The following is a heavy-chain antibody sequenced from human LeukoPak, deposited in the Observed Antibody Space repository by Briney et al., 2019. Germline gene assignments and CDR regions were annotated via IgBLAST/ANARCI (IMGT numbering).Heavy chain of an antibody. Sequence: GGSLRLSCAASGFTFSSYAMSWVRQAPGKGLEWVSAISGSGGSTYYADSVKGRFTISRDNSKNTLYLQMNSLRAEDTAVYYCASTGEGATHPGILTDDYWGQGTLVTVSS. J-gene: IGHJ4*02. CDR2: ISGSGGST. CDR3: ASTGEGATHPGILTDDY. D-gene: IGHD1-26*01. CDR1: GFTFSSYA. V-gene: IGHV3-23*01.